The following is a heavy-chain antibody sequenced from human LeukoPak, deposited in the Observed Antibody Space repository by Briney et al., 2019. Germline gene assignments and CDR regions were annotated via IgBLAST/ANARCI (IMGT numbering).Heavy chain of an antibody. D-gene: IGHD1-20*01. V-gene: IGHV3-7*01. J-gene: IGHJ4*02. CDR1: GFTISSNW. CDR2: INQDGSEK. CDR3: ARGGYNWNPETFDY. Sequence: GGSLRLSCAASGFTISSNWMSWVRQAPGKGLGWVANINQDGSEKYYVDSVKGRFTISRDNAKNSLYLQMNSLRAEDTAVYYCARGGYNWNPETFDYWGQGTLVTVSS.